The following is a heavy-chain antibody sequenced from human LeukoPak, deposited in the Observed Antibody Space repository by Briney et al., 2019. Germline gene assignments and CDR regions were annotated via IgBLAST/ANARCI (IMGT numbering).Heavy chain of an antibody. V-gene: IGHV3-30-3*01. D-gene: IGHD3-10*01. CDR3: ARYQPYGSGSSIGFDY. CDR2: ISYDGSNT. J-gene: IGHJ4*02. CDR1: GFTFSSYT. Sequence: PGGSLRLSCAASGFTFSSYTMHWVRQAPGKGLEWVAVISYDGSNTYYADSVKGRFTISRDNAKNSLYLQMNSLRAEDTAVYYCARYQPYGSGSSIGFDYWGQGTLVTVSS.